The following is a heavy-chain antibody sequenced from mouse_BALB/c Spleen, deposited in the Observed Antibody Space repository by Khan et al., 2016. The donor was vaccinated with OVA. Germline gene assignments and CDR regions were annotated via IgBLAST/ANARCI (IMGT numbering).Heavy chain of an antibody. CDR2: IWTGGIT. Sequence: VQLKESGPGLVAPSQSLSITCTVSGFSLSNYGIHWVRQPPGKGLEWLGVIWTGGITNYNSALMSRLIISTDNSKSQAFLKMNRLQTTDTGVYYCGRSYDYDVGGFAYWGQGTLVTVSA. J-gene: IGHJ3*01. V-gene: IGHV2-9*02. D-gene: IGHD2-4*01. CDR3: GRSYDYDVGGFAY. CDR1: GFSLSNYG.